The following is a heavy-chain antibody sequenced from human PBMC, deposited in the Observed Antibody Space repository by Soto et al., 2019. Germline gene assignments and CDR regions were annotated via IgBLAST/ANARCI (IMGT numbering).Heavy chain of an antibody. D-gene: IGHD4-17*01. CDR3: ARKAPSYERVFMTTVTTLSYYYYGMDV. Sequence: GSSLKLSCKASGCTFSSYAISWGRQAHGQGIEWMGGIIPIFGTANYTQKFQGRVTITADESTSTAYMELSSLRSEDTAVYYCARKAPSYERVFMTTVTTLSYYYYGMDVWGQGTTVTVSS. V-gene: IGHV1-69*13. CDR2: IIPIFGTA. J-gene: IGHJ6*02. CDR1: GCTFSSYA.